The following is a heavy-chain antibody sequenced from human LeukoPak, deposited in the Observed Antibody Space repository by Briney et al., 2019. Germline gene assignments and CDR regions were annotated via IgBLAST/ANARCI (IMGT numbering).Heavy chain of an antibody. D-gene: IGHD3-16*01. CDR2: IFPDDSDT. V-gene: IGHV5-51*01. J-gene: IGHJ5*01. CDR1: GYTFISYW. Sequence: GESLKISCKASGYTFISYWIAWVRQMPGKGPEWMGVIFPDDSDTRYSPSFQGQVTISADKSISTAYLQWSSLKASDTAMYYCARRGGEVLSYGWFDFWGQGTLVTVSS. CDR3: ARRGGEVLSYGWFDF.